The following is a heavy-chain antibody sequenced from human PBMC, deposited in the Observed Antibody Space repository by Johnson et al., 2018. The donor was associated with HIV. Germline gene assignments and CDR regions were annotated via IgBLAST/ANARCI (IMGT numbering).Heavy chain of an antibody. D-gene: IGHD6-6*01. CDR1: GFQVSTNY. CDR3: ASRGPSSSGAFDI. Sequence: VQLVESGGGLVPPGGSLRLSCAASGFQVSTNYMSWVRQAPGKGLEWVSGIDWNGGRQAYVDSVKGRFTISRDNSKNTLYLQMNSLRAEDTAVYYCASRGPSSSGAFDIWGRGTMVTVSS. J-gene: IGHJ3*02. CDR2: IDWNGGRQ. V-gene: IGHV3-66*02.